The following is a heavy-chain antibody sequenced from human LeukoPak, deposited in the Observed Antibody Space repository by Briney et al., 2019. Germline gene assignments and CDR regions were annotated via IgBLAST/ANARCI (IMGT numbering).Heavy chain of an antibody. D-gene: IGHD3-9*01. J-gene: IGHJ4*02. CDR1: GFTFSSYS. V-gene: IGHV3-21*01. CDR2: ISSSSSYI. CDR3: ARDAYYYDILTGYYKEYYFDY. Sequence: GGSLRLSCAASGFTFSSYSMNWVRQAPGKGLEWVSSISSSSSYIYYADSVKGRFTISRDNAKNSLYLQMNSLRAEDTAVYYCARDAYYYDILTGYYKEYYFDYWGQGTLVTVSS.